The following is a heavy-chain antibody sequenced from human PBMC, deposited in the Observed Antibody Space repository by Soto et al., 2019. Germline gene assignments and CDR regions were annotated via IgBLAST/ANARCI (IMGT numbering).Heavy chain of an antibody. Sequence: GGSLTRSCADSGWPVSSNYMTWVRQAPGKGLEWVSVIDSGGITYYADSVRGRFTISRDNSGNTVYLQMNRLRAEDTALYYCARGGALFYYYGLDVWGRGTTVTVSS. CDR3: ARGGALFYYYGLDV. D-gene: IGHD3-16*01. V-gene: IGHV3-53*01. J-gene: IGHJ6*02. CDR1: GWPVSSNY. CDR2: IDSGGIT.